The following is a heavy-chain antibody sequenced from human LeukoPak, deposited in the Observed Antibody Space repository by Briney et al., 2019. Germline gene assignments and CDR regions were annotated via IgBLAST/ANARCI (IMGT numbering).Heavy chain of an antibody. CDR3: ARLRYYGMDV. CDR1: GFTFSTYT. CDR2: ISSSSSAI. V-gene: IGHV3-48*04. Sequence: GGSLRLSCAASGFTFSTYTMNWVRQAPGKGLEWVSYISSSSSAIYYADSVKGRFTMSRDNAKNSLYLQMNSLRAEDTAVYYCARLRYYGMDVWGQGTTVTVSS. J-gene: IGHJ6*02.